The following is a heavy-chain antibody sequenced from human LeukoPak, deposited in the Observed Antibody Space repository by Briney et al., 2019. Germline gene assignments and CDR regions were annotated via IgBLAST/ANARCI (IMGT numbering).Heavy chain of an antibody. CDR2: IYTSGST. Sequence: SETLSLTCTVSGSSISSYYWSWIRQPAGKGLEWIGRIYTSGSTNYNPSLKSRVTMSVDTSKNQFSLKLSSVTAADTAVYYCARDRHVLRFLEWGFRAFDIWGQGTMVTVSS. J-gene: IGHJ3*02. CDR1: GSSISSYY. V-gene: IGHV4-4*07. D-gene: IGHD3-3*01. CDR3: ARDRHVLRFLEWGFRAFDI.